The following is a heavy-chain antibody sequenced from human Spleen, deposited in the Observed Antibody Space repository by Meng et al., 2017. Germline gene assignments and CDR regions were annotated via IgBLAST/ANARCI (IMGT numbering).Heavy chain of an antibody. J-gene: IGHJ4*02. Sequence: GESLKISCAASGFTFSSYTMNWVRQAPGKGLEWVAHIWYDGSNEYYADSVKGRFTISRDNSKNTLYLQMNSLRVEDTAVYYCARDWAYCGGDCYRSADYFDYCGQGTLVTVSS. D-gene: IGHD2-21*02. V-gene: IGHV3-33*08. CDR2: IWYDGSNE. CDR1: GFTFSSYT. CDR3: ARDWAYCGGDCYRSADYFDY.